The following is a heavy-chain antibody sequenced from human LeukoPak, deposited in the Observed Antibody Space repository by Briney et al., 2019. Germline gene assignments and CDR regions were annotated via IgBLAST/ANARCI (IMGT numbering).Heavy chain of an antibody. D-gene: IGHD3-10*01. CDR2: ISGSGGST. V-gene: IGHV3-23*01. Sequence: GGSLRLSCAASGFTFSSYAMSWVRQAPGKGLEWVSAISGSGGSTYYADSVKGRFTISRDNSKNTLYLQMNSLRAEDTAVYYCAKDRYGSGSYYNYMDVWGKGTTVTVSS. CDR3: AKDRYGSGSYYNYMDV. J-gene: IGHJ6*03. CDR1: GFTFSSYA.